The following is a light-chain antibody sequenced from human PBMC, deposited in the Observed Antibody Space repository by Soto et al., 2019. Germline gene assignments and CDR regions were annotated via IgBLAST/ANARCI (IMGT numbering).Light chain of an antibody. Sequence: DIQMTQSPSTLSASVGDRVTITCRASQSINRRMAWYQQKPGKAPNLLIYDASTLEGGVPARFSGGDSGTEFTLTISSLHPDDFTTFYCQQYNTYPWTFGQGTKVEIK. J-gene: IGKJ1*01. CDR1: QSINRR. V-gene: IGKV1-5*01. CDR3: QQYNTYPWT. CDR2: DAS.